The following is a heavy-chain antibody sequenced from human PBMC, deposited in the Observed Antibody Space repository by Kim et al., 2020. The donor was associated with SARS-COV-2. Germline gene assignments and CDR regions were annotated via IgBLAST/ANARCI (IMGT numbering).Heavy chain of an antibody. D-gene: IGHD6-13*01. CDR1: GGTFSSYA. V-gene: IGHV1-69*13. Sequence: SVKVSCKASGGTFSSYAISWVRQAPGQGLEWMGGIIPIFGTANYAQKFQGRVTITADESTSTAYMELSSLRSEDTAVYYCASFSFGSSSWYVDSSNFDYWGQGTLVTVSS. CDR3: ASFSFGSSSWYVDSSNFDY. J-gene: IGHJ4*02. CDR2: IIPIFGTA.